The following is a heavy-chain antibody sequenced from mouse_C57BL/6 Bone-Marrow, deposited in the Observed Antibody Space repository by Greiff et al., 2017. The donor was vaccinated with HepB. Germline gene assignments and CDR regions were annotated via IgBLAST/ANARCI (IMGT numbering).Heavy chain of an antibody. Sequence: EVKLQESGAELVRPGASVKLSCTASGFNIKDDYMHWVKQRPEQGLEWIGWIDPENGDTEYASKFQGKATITADTSSNTAYLQLSSLTSEDTAVYYCTTFDNLVDYWGQGTTLTGSS. CDR3: TTFDNLVDY. CDR1: GFNIKDDY. D-gene: IGHD1-3*01. V-gene: IGHV14-4*01. CDR2: IDPENGDT. J-gene: IGHJ2*01.